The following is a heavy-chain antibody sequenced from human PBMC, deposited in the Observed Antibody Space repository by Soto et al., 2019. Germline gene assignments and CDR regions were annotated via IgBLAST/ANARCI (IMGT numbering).Heavy chain of an antibody. CDR3: ARQFVEQWLVHPYDY. D-gene: IGHD6-19*01. J-gene: IGHJ4*02. CDR1: GGSISSSSYY. V-gene: IGHV4-39*01. CDR2: IYYSGST. Sequence: QLQLQESGPGLVKPSETLSLTCTVSGGSISSSSYYWGWIRQPPGKGLEWIGSIYYSGSTYYNPSLKSRVTISVDTSKNQFSLKLSSVTAADTAVYYCARQFVEQWLVHPYDYWGQGTLVTVSS.